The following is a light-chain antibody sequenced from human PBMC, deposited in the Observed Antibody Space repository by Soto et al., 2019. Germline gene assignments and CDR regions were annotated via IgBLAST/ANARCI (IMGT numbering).Light chain of an antibody. CDR1: QAISNW. J-gene: IGKJ1*01. V-gene: IGKV1-12*01. CDR2: AAS. Sequence: DIQMNQSPSSVSASVGDSVTITCRASQAISNWLAWYQQKPGKAPKLLIYAASSLQNGVPSRFSVSGSGTEFTLTISSLQPEDLATYYCQQATSVLPWTFGQGTKVEIK. CDR3: QQATSVLPWT.